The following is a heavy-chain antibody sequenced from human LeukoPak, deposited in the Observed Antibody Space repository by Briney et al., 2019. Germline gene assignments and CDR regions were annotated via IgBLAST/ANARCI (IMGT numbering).Heavy chain of an antibody. CDR3: ASCSRPNYYYGMDV. Sequence: PGGSLRLSCAASGFIVSSNYMSWVCQAPGKGLEWVSGIYSVGSTYYADSVKGRFTISRDKSKNTLYLQMNSLRADDTAVYYRASCSRPNYYYGMDVWGQGTTVTVSS. CDR2: IYSVGST. CDR1: GFIVSSNY. J-gene: IGHJ6*02. V-gene: IGHV3-53*01. D-gene: IGHD6-6*01.